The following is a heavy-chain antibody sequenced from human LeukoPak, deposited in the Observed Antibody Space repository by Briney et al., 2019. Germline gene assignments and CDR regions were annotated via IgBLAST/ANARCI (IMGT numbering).Heavy chain of an antibody. CDR2: IIPILGIA. Sequence: GASVKVSCKASGGTFSSYAISWVRQAPGQGLEWMGRIIPILGIANYAQKFQGRVTMTTDTSTSTAYMELRSLRSDDTAVYYCARNYYGSGSPLDYWGQGTLVTVSS. D-gene: IGHD3-10*01. J-gene: IGHJ4*02. CDR3: ARNYYGSGSPLDY. CDR1: GGTFSSYA. V-gene: IGHV1-69*04.